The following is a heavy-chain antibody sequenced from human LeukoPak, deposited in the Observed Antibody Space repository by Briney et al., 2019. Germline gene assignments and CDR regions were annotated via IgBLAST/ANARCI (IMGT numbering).Heavy chain of an antibody. V-gene: IGHV4-34*01. Sequence: PSETLSLTCAVYGGSFSGYYWSWLRQPPGKGLEWIGEINHSGSTNYNPSLKSRVTISVDTSKNQFSLKLSSVTAADTAVYYCARWGFGWGPDFDYWGQGTLVTVSS. CDR1: GGSFSGYY. J-gene: IGHJ4*02. D-gene: IGHD3-16*01. CDR2: INHSGST. CDR3: ARWGFGWGPDFDY.